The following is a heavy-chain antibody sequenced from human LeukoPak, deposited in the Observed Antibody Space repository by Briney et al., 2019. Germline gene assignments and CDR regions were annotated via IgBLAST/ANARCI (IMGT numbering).Heavy chain of an antibody. CDR2: IRSKANNYAT. CDR3: ATEFFESGYNY. D-gene: IGHD3-22*01. CDR1: GFTFSGSA. Sequence: GGSLRLSCAASGFTFSGSAMHWVRQASGRGLEWVGRIRSKANNYATAYAASVKGRFTISRDDSKNTAYLQMNSLKTEDTAVYYCATEFFESGYNYWGQGTLVTVSS. V-gene: IGHV3-73*01. J-gene: IGHJ4*02.